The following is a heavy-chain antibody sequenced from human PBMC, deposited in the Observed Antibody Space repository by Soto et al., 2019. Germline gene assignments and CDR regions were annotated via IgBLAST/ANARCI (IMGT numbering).Heavy chain of an antibody. V-gene: IGHV3-66*01. CDR3: ARDMVRCREG. CDR2: IYSGGST. Sequence: GGSLRLSCAASGFTVSSNYMSWVRQAPGKGLEWVSVIYSGGSTYYADSVMGRFTISRDNSKNTPYLQMNSLRAEDTAVYYCARDMVRCREGWGKGTRVTVCS. D-gene: IGHD3-10*01. CDR1: GFTVSSNY. J-gene: IGHJ6*01.